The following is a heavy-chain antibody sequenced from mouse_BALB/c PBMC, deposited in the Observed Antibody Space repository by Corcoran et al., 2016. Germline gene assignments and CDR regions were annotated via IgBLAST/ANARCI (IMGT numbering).Heavy chain of an antibody. V-gene: IGHV1S136*01. CDR1: GYTFTSYV. CDR3: ARRNDAWYFDV. J-gene: IGHJ1*01. Sequence: EVQMQQSGRELVKHGASGKMSCKASGYTFTSYVMHWVKQKPGQGLEWIGYINPYNDGTKYNEKFKGKATLTSDKSSSTAYMELSSLTSEDSAVYFCARRNDAWYFDVWGAGTTVTVSS. D-gene: IGHD2-14*01. CDR2: INPYNDGT.